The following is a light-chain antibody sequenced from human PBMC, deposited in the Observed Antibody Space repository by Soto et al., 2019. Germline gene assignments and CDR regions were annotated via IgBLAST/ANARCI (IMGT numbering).Light chain of an antibody. V-gene: IGKV3-20*01. Sequence: EIVLTQSPGTLSLSPGERATLSCRASQSVRSSYLAWYQQKPGQAPRLLIYGASNRATGVPDRFGGSGSGIDFTLVISRLEPEDFAVYYCQQCDSSRRTFGQGTKVESK. CDR3: QQCDSSRRT. CDR1: QSVRSSY. J-gene: IGKJ1*01. CDR2: GAS.